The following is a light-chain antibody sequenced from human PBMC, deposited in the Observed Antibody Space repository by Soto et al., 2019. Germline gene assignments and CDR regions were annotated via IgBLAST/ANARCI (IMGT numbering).Light chain of an antibody. CDR2: GNS. J-gene: IGLJ2*01. Sequence: QSVLTQPPSVSGAPGQRVTISCTGSSSNIGAGYDVHWYQQLPGTAPKLLMHGNSNRPSGVPDRFSGSKSGTSASLAITGLQAEDEADYYCQSYDTSLSVVFGGGTQLTVL. V-gene: IGLV1-40*01. CDR3: QSYDTSLSVV. CDR1: SSNIGAGYD.